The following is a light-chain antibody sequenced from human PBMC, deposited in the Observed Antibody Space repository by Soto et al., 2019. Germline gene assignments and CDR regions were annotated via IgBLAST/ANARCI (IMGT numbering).Light chain of an antibody. V-gene: IGLV2-14*01. J-gene: IGLJ2*01. CDR1: SRDVGGY. CDR2: EVS. CDR3: RSYTSSNTVV. Sequence: QSVLTQPASVSGSPGQSITISCTGTSRDVGGYVSWYQQHPGKAPKLMIYEVSNRTSGVSNRFSGSKSGNTASLTISGLQAEDEADYYCRSYTSSNTVVFGGGTKLTVL.